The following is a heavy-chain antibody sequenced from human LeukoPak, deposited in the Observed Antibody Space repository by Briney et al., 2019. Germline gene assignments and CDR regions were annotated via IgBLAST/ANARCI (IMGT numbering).Heavy chain of an antibody. Sequence: SQTLSLTCAISGDSVSGNSAAWHWIRQSPSRGLEWLGRTWNRSYWYDDYVVSVKSRMTINPDTSKNQFSLQLKSVPPEGTAVYHCARRGDATDAFDIWGQGTMVTVSS. CDR1: GDSVSGNSAA. V-gene: IGHV6-1*01. D-gene: IGHD2-21*02. CDR2: TWNRSYWYD. J-gene: IGHJ3*02. CDR3: ARRGDATDAFDI.